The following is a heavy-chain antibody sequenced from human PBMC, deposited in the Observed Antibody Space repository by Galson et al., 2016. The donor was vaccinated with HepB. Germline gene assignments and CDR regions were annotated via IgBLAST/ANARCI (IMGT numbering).Heavy chain of an antibody. CDR1: DFSIENYG. CDR2: ISFDGDKY. V-gene: IGHV3-30-3*01. CDR3: AKATLVATITEFDY. D-gene: IGHD5-12*01. J-gene: IGHJ4*02. Sequence: SLRLSCAGSDFSIENYGVHWVRQAPGKGPEWVAVISFDGDKYSYADSVRGRFTISRDTSKDTVYLQMNSLRAEDTAVYYCAKATLVATITEFDYWGQGTLVTVSS.